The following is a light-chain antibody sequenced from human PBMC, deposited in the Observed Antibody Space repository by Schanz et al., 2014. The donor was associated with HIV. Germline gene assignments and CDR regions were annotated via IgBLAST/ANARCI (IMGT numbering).Light chain of an antibody. CDR3: SSLAADNTLV. J-gene: IGLJ2*01. Sequence: QSALTQPPSASGSPGQSVTLSCAGTSGDIGGYISWYQHHPGKAPKLLISEIDKRPSGVPDRFSGSRSGNTARLTVSGLQAEDEGDYYCSSLAADNTLVFGGGTKLTVL. CDR1: SGDIGGY. CDR2: EID. V-gene: IGLV2-8*01.